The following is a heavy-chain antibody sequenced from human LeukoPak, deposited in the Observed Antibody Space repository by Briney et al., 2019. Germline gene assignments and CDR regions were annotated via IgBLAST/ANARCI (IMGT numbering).Heavy chain of an antibody. CDR3: ARAGGYSSSSVGQIYYYYYYMDV. CDR1: GYTFTGYY. CDR2: INPNSGGT. Sequence: ASVKVSCKASGYTFTGYYMHWVRQAPGQGLEWMGWINPNSGGTNYAQKFQGRVTMTRDTSISTAYMELSRLRSDDTAVYYCARAGGYSSSSVGQIYYYYYYMDVWGKGTTVTVSS. V-gene: IGHV1-2*02. J-gene: IGHJ6*03. D-gene: IGHD6-6*01.